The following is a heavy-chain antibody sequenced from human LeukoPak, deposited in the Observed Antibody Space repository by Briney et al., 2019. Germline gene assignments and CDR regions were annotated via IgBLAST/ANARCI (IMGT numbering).Heavy chain of an antibody. J-gene: IGHJ4*02. CDR3: ASFPIAASHEDFDY. D-gene: IGHD6-6*01. CDR2: IYYSGST. V-gene: IGHV4-39*01. CDR1: GGSISSSSYY. Sequence: SETLSLTCTVSGGSISSSSYYWGWIRQPPGKGLEWNGSIYYSGSTYYNPSLKSRVTISVDTSKNQFSLKLSSVTAADTAVYYCASFPIAASHEDFDYWGQGTLVTVSS.